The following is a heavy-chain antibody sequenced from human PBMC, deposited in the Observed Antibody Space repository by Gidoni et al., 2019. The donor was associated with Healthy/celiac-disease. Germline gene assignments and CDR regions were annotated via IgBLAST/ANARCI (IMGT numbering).Heavy chain of an antibody. D-gene: IGHD2-2*02. V-gene: IGHV1-2*02. Sequence: QVQLVQSGAEVKKPGASVKVSCKASGSTFTGYYMHWVRQAPGQGLEWMGWINPNSGGTNYAQKFQGRVTMTRDTSISTAYMELSRLRSDDTAVYYCARMGLYCSSTSCYKVAKNWFDPWGQGTLVTVSS. CDR2: INPNSGGT. CDR3: ARMGLYCSSTSCYKVAKNWFDP. CDR1: GSTFTGYY. J-gene: IGHJ5*02.